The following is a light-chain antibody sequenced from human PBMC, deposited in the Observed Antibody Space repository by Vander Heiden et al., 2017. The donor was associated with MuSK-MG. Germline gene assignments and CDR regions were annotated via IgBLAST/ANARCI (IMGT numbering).Light chain of an antibody. Sequence: EIVLKQSPGTLSLSPGERATLSCRASQSTSSSYIAWYQQKPGQAPRLLIYGASRRATGIPDRFSASGSGTDITLTINRLEPEDSAVYYCQQYGSSPTFGQGTRLEIK. CDR3: QQYGSSPT. V-gene: IGKV3-20*01. CDR1: QSTSSSY. J-gene: IGKJ5*01. CDR2: GAS.